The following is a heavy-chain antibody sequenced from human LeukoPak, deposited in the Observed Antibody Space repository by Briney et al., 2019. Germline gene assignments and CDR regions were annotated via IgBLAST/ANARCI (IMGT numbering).Heavy chain of an antibody. D-gene: IGHD3-10*01. CDR1: GGTFSSYA. V-gene: IGHV1-69*04. CDR2: IIPILGIA. J-gene: IGHJ4*02. CDR3: AHTSYSGSYYVGGNYFDY. Sequence: SVKVSCKASGGTFSSYAISWVRQAPGQGLEWMGRIIPILGIANYAQKFQGRVTITADKSTSTAYMELSSLRSEDTAVYYCAHTSYSGSYYVGGNYFDYWGQGTLVTVSS.